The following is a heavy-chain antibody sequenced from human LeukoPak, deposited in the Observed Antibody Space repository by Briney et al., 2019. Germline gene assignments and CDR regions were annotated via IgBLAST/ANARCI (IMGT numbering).Heavy chain of an antibody. D-gene: IGHD2-2*01. CDR1: GFTFSNYW. Sequence: GGSLRLSCAASGFTFSNYWMSWVRQAPGKGLEWVASINQDGSEKYYVDSVKGRFTISRDNAKNSLYLQMNSLRAEDTAVYYCARVKPGYCSSTSCYIDYWGQGTLVTVSS. V-gene: IGHV3-7*01. J-gene: IGHJ4*02. CDR2: INQDGSEK. CDR3: ARVKPGYCSSTSCYIDY.